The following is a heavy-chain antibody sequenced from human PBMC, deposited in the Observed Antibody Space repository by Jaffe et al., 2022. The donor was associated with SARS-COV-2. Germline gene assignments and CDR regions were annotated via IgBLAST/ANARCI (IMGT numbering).Heavy chain of an antibody. CDR1: GFTFSSYE. D-gene: IGHD3-3*01. CDR2: ISSSGSTI. J-gene: IGHJ6*02. Sequence: EVQLVESGGGLVQPGGSLRLSCAASGFTFSSYEMNWVRQAPGKGLEWVSYISSSGSTIYYADSVKGRFTISRDNAKNSLYLQMNSLRAEDTAVYYCARDYYEVYYYYGMDVWGQGTTVTVSS. V-gene: IGHV3-48*03. CDR3: ARDYYEVYYYYGMDV.